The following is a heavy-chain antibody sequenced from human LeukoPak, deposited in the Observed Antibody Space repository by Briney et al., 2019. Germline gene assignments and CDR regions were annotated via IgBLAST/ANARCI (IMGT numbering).Heavy chain of an antibody. CDR3: ARNGLAANGYFDY. D-gene: IGHD2-8*01. J-gene: IGHJ4*02. V-gene: IGHV3-48*03. Sequence: GGSLRLSWAASGFTFSSYEMNWVRQAPGKGLGWVSYISSSGTTINYSDSVKGRFTISRDNAENSLYLQMNSLRAEDTAVYYCARNGLAANGYFDYWGQGTLVTVSS. CDR1: GFTFSSYE. CDR2: ISSSGTTI.